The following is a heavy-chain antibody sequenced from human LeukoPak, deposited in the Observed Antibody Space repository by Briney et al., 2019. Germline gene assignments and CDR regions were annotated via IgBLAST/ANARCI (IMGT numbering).Heavy chain of an antibody. V-gene: IGHV3-72*01. CDR1: GITSSDHD. D-gene: IGHD3-10*01. J-gene: IGHJ4*02. CDR3: VAMIREVGY. Sequence: PGGSLRLSCAVSGITSSDHDMDWVRQAPGKGLEWCGRTKNKGNSYTREYAASVKGRFTISRDDSKNSLYLQMNSLKTEDTAVYYCVAMIREVGYWGQGTLVTVSS. CDR2: TKNKGNSYTR.